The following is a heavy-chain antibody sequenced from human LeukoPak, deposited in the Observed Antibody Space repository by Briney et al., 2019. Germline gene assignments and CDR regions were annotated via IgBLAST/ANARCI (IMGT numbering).Heavy chain of an antibody. J-gene: IGHJ4*02. V-gene: IGHV3-33*01. CDR2: IWYDGSNK. Sequence: PGGSLRLSCAASGFTFSSYGMHWVRQAPGKGLEWVAVIWYDGSNKYYADSVKGRFTISRDNSKNTPYLQMNSLRAEDTAVYYCARDSGDVDEAYYFDYWGQGTLVTVSS. D-gene: IGHD7-27*01. CDR1: GFTFSSYG. CDR3: ARDSGDVDEAYYFDY.